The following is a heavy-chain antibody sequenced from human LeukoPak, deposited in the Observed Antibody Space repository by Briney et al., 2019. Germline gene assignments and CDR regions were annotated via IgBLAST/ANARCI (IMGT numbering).Heavy chain of an antibody. CDR1: GFTFVIYC. Sequence: PGGSLRLSCATSGFTFVIYCMHWVRQAPSKGLEWVTFIPYDGSDQACADSVKGRFTISRDNSKNTFYLHMTSLRREDTAVYYCAKDAHYLFGGKRDFYFDYWGQGALVTVSS. J-gene: IGHJ4*02. CDR3: AKDAHYLFGGKRDFYFDY. CDR2: IPYDGSDQ. D-gene: IGHD4-23*01. V-gene: IGHV3-30*02.